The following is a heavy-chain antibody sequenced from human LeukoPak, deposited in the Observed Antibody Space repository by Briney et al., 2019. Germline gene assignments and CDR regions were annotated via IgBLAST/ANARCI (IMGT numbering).Heavy chain of an antibody. Sequence: PSETLSLTCAVYGGSLSGYYWSWIRQPPGKGLEWIGEINHSGRTKYNPSLKSRVTISVDTSKNQFSLKLSSVTAADTAVYYCARARSSSWLTYFDYWGQGTLVTVSS. D-gene: IGHD6-13*01. CDR2: INHSGRT. V-gene: IGHV4-34*01. J-gene: IGHJ4*02. CDR1: GGSLSGYY. CDR3: ARARSSSWLTYFDY.